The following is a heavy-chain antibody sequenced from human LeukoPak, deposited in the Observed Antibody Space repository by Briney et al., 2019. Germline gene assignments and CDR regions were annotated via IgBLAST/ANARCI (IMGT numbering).Heavy chain of an antibody. CDR3: ARGGGGLLWFGELSRRGFDP. CDR1: RFTFSSYS. J-gene: IGHJ5*02. CDR2: ISSSSSYI. Sequence: PGGSLRLSCAASRFTFSSYSMNWVRQAPGKGLEWVSSISSSSSYIYYADSVKGRFTISRDNAKNTLYLQMNSLRAEDTAVYYCARGGGGLLWFGELSRRGFDPWGQGTLVTVSS. V-gene: IGHV3-21*01. D-gene: IGHD3-10*01.